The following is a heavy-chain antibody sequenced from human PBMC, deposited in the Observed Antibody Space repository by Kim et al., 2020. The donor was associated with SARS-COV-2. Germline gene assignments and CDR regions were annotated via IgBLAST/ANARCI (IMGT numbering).Heavy chain of an antibody. CDR1: GGSFSGYY. V-gene: IGHV4-34*01. D-gene: IGHD6-6*01. CDR2: INHSGST. CDR3: ARGFIAARREGYYYYMDV. Sequence: SETLSLTCAVYGGSFSGYYWSWIRQPPGKGLEWIGEINHSGSTNYNPSLKSRVTISVDTSKNQFSLKLSSVTAADTAVYYCARGFIAARREGYYYYMDVWGKGTTVTVSS. J-gene: IGHJ6*03.